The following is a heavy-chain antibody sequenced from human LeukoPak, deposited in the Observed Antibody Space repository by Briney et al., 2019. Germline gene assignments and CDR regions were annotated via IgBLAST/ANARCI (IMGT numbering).Heavy chain of an antibody. CDR2: IYYSGST. CDR1: GGSISSGSYY. D-gene: IGHD3-16*02. V-gene: IGHV4-39*07. Sequence: SQTLSLTCTVSGGSISSGSYYWGWIRQPPGKGLEWIGSIYYSGSTYYNPSLKSRVTISVDTSKNQFSLKLSSVTAADTAVYYCARAPYDYVWGSYRLPPPSFDYWGQGTLVTVSS. CDR3: ARAPYDYVWGSYRLPPPSFDY. J-gene: IGHJ4*02.